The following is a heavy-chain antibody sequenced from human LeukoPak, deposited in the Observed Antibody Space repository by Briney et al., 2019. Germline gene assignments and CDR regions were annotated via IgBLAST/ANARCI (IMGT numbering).Heavy chain of an antibody. CDR3: ARGGFGEFKIWGPVDY. V-gene: IGHV1-69*06. Sequence: SVKVSCKASGGTFSSYAIIWVRQAPGRGLEWMGGIIPIFGTANYAQNLQGRGTITSEKSTRTAYMVLSSMRSEDAAVYYCARGGFGEFKIWGPVDYWGQGTLVTVSS. D-gene: IGHD3-10*01. J-gene: IGHJ4*02. CDR2: IIPIFGTA. CDR1: GGTFSSYA.